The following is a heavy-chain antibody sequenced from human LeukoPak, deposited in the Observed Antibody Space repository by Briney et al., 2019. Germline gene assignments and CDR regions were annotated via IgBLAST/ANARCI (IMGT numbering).Heavy chain of an antibody. D-gene: IGHD2/OR15-2a*01. CDR3: ARGEFGDYYYFYMDV. Sequence: GGSLRLSCAASGFTFINYWMSWVRQAPGKGLEWVANIKKDGSEKYYVDSVKGRFTISRDNAKNSLFLQMNSLRAEDTATYYCARGEFGDYYYFYMDVWGKGTTVTVSS. CDR2: IKKDGSEK. CDR1: GFTFINYW. V-gene: IGHV3-7*01. J-gene: IGHJ6*03.